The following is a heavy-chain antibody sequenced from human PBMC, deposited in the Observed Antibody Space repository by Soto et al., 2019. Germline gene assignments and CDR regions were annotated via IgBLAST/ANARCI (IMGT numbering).Heavy chain of an antibody. J-gene: IGHJ6*02. V-gene: IGHV4-34*01. Sequence: QVQLQQWGAGLLKPSETLSLTCAVYGGSFSGYYWSWIRQPPGKGLEWIGEINHSGSTNYNPSLKRQVTISVDTSKNQFSLNLSSVTAADTAVYYCARALYYYYGMDVWGQGTTVTVSS. CDR3: ARALYYYYGMDV. CDR2: INHSGST. CDR1: GGSFSGYY.